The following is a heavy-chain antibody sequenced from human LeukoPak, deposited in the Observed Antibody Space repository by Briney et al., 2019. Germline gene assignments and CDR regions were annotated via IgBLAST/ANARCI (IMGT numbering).Heavy chain of an antibody. D-gene: IGHD5-18*01. CDR3: ARGVAENGNPSYCGP. CDR1: GFIFSSYA. J-gene: IGHJ5*02. V-gene: IGHV3-33*01. Sequence: GGSLRLSCAASGFIFSSYAMHWVRQAPGKGLEWVAVVWSDGTREYYIDSVKGRFTISRDNSKNTLYLQMNSLRAEDTAVYSCARGVAENGNPSYCGPWGRGNLVSVSS. CDR2: VWSDGTRE.